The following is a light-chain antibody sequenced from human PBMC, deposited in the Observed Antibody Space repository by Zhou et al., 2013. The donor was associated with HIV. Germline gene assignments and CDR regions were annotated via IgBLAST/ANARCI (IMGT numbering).Light chain of an antibody. CDR3: QQYNSYPYT. CDR1: QSISSW. CDR2: MAS. Sequence: DIQMTQSPSTLSASIGDRVTITCRASQSISSWLAWYQKKPGKAPKLLIYMASSLESGVPSRFSGSGSGTEFTLTISSLQPDDFATYYCQQYNSYPYTFGPGDQAGDQT. V-gene: IGKV1-5*03. J-gene: IGKJ2*01.